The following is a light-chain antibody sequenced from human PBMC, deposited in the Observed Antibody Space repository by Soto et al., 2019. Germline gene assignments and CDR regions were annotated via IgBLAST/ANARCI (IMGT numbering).Light chain of an antibody. CDR2: DSY. Sequence: HSALTQPRSVSGSPGQSVAISCTGTSSDVGGYIFVSWYQQHPGKAPKLMIYDSYKRPSGVPDRFSGSKSGNTASLTISGLQAEDEADYYCCSYAGNPYVFGTGTKVTVL. J-gene: IGLJ1*01. CDR3: CSYAGNPYV. CDR1: SSDVGGYIF. V-gene: IGLV2-11*01.